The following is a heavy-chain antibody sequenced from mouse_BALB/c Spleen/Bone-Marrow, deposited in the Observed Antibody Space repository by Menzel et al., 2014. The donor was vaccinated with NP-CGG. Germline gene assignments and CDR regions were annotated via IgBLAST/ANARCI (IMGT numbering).Heavy chain of an antibody. CDR1: GYTFTSYF. D-gene: IGHD2-10*02. CDR2: INPYSDGT. J-gene: IGHJ2*01. Sequence: VRLQQSGPELVKPGASVKMSCKASGYTFTSYFMHWVKQKPGQGLEWIGYINPYSDGTKYNEKFKGKATLTSDKSSSTAYMELSSLTSEDSAVYYCARLDQRYEGYWGQGTTLTVSS. V-gene: IGHV1-14*01. CDR3: ARLDQRYEGY.